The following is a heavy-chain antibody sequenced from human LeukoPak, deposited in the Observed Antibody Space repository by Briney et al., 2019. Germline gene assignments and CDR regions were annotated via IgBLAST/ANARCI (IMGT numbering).Heavy chain of an antibody. J-gene: IGHJ5*02. CDR3: ARDRQLSFGVVIPRWFDP. CDR1: GYTFTGYY. Sequence: EASVKVSCKVSGYTFTGYYMHWVRQAPGQGLEWMGWINPNSGGTNYAQKFQGRVTMTRDTSISTAYMEPSRLRSDDTAVYYCARDRQLSFGVVIPRWFDPWGQGTLVTVSS. V-gene: IGHV1-2*02. D-gene: IGHD3-3*01. CDR2: INPNSGGT.